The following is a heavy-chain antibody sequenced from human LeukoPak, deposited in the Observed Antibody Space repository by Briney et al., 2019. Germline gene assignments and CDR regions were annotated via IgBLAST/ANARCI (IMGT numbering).Heavy chain of an antibody. D-gene: IGHD3-3*01. CDR2: ISGSGGST. V-gene: IGHV3-23*01. CDR3: AKDRYDFWSGYYTGDWFDP. CDR1: GFTFSSYA. J-gene: IGHJ5*02. Sequence: GSLRLSCAASGFTFSSYAMSWVRQAPGKGLEWVSAISGSGGSTYYADSVKGRFTISRDNSKNTLYLQMNSLRAEDTAVYYCAKDRYDFWSGYYTGDWFDPWGQGTLVTVSS.